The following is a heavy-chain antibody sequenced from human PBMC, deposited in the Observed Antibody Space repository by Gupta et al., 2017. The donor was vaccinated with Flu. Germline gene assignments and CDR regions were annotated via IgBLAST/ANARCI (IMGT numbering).Heavy chain of an antibody. D-gene: IGHD3-22*01. V-gene: IGHV4-31*03. CDR2: NYYRGST. CDR3: AAHSSGYRFFKY. CDR1: GASTSSGGFY. J-gene: IGHJ4*02. Sequence: QVQLQESVPGLAKSSQTLSLPCTVSGASTSSGGFYRSWIRQSPGKGLEWIGHNYYRGSTHYNPSLRSRIGISIDTSKNQFSLQLSSVTAADTAVYYCAAHSSGYRFFKYWGQGTLVPVSS.